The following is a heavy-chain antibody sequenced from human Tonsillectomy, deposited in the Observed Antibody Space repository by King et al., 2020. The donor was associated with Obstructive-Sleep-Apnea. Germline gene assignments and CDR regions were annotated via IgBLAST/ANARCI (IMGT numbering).Heavy chain of an antibody. CDR3: ARGPYIVVVVAATLPFDY. J-gene: IGHJ4*02. CDR2: IYYSGST. Sequence: QLQESGPGLVKPSETLSLTCTVSGGSISSSSYYWGWIRQPPGKGLEWIGSIYYSGSTYYNPSLKSRVTISVDTSKNQFSLKLSSVTAADTAVYNCARGPYIVVVVAATLPFDYWGQGTLVTVSS. CDR1: GGSISSSSYY. D-gene: IGHD2-15*01. V-gene: IGHV4-39*07.